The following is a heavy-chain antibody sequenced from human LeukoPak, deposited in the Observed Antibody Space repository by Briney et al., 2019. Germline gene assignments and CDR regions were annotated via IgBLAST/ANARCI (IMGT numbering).Heavy chain of an antibody. V-gene: IGHV3-74*01. J-gene: IGHJ4*02. Sequence: PGGSLRLSCAASGFTFSSYWMHWVRQAPGKGLVWVSRINSDGSSTSYADSVKGRFTISRDNAKNTLYLQMNSLRAEDTAVYYCARGSYSSSWDPVYFDYWGQGTLVTVSS. D-gene: IGHD6-13*01. CDR3: ARGSYSSSWDPVYFDY. CDR1: GFTFSSYW. CDR2: INSDGSST.